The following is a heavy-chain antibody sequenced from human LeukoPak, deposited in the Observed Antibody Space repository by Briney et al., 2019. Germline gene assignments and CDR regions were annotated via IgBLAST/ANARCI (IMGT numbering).Heavy chain of an antibody. CDR2: INSDGSWT. J-gene: IGHJ4*02. D-gene: IGHD2/OR15-2a*01. Sequence: GGSLRLSCAASGNYWMHWVRQAPGKGLVWVSHINSDGSWTSYADSVKGRFTISEDNAKNTVYLQMNSLRAWDTAVYYCVSFYETYWGRGTLVTVSS. CDR1: GNYW. CDR3: VSFYETY. V-gene: IGHV3-74*01.